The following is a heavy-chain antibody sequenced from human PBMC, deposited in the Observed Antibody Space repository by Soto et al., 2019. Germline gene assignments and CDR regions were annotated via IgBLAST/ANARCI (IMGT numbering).Heavy chain of an antibody. CDR2: INHSGST. CDR1: GGSFSGYY. V-gene: IGHV4-34*01. CDR3: ARAGGGYCSNTSCYGVYYYYDMDV. J-gene: IGHJ6*02. D-gene: IGHD2-2*01. Sequence: LSLTCAVYGGSFSGYYWSWIRQPPGKGLEWIGEINHSGSTNYNPSLKSRVTISEDTSKNQFSLKLSSVTAADTAVYYCARAGGGYCSNTSCYGVYYYYDMDVWGQGTTVTVSS.